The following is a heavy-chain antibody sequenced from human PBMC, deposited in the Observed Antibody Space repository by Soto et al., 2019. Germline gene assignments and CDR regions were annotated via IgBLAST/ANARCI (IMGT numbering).Heavy chain of an antibody. V-gene: IGHV4-4*02. D-gene: IGHD3-9*01. CDR2: IYHSGST. CDR1: GGSISSNNW. J-gene: IGHJ3*02. Sequence: TSETLSLTCAVSGGSISSNNWWSWVRQPPGKGLEWSGEIYHSGSTNYNPSLKSRVTISVDTSKNQFSLKLSSVTAADTAVYYCARDPYLYDSLTGYYRPRDAFDIWGQGTMVTVSS. CDR3: ARDPYLYDSLTGYYRPRDAFDI.